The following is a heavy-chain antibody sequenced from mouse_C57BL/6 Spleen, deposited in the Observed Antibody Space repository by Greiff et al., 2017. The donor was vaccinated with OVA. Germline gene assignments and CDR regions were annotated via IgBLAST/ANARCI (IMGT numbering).Heavy chain of an antibody. CDR3: ARSNHYGSSYDDY. Sequence: VQLQQSGAELVKPGASVKMSCKASGYTFTSYWITWVKQRPGQGLEWIGDIYPGSGSTNYNEKFKSKATLTVDTSSSTAYMQLSSLTSEDSAVYYCARSNHYGSSYDDYWGQGTTLTVSS. CDR1: GYTFTSYW. CDR2: IYPGSGST. D-gene: IGHD1-1*01. J-gene: IGHJ2*01. V-gene: IGHV1-55*01.